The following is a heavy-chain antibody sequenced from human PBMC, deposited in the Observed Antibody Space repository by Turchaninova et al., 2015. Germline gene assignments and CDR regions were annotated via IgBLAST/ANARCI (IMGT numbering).Heavy chain of an antibody. J-gene: IGHJ3*02. CDR3: ARDWELGVTTDVFDI. V-gene: IGHV4-4*07. CDR2: INTRGST. Sequence: QVQLQESGPGLVKPSETLSLTCTVSGGSISIYSWSWIRQPAGKGLEWIGGINTRGSTNYNPSPKSRVTISVDEAKNQFSLKWSAVTAADTAVYYCARDWELGVTTDVFDIWGQGTMVTVSS. D-gene: IGHD4-17*01. CDR1: GGSISIYS.